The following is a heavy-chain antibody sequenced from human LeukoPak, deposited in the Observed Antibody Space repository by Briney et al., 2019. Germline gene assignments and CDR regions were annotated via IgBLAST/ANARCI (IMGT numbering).Heavy chain of an antibody. Sequence: GGSLRLSCAASGFTFSSYAMTWVRQAPGKELEWVSGITDSGVATYYADSVKGRFTTSRDNSKDTLFLQMNSLRAEDTAVYYCATSKLWGQGTLVTVSS. CDR1: GFTFSSYA. CDR3: ATSKL. J-gene: IGHJ4*02. CDR2: ITDSGVAT. V-gene: IGHV3-23*01.